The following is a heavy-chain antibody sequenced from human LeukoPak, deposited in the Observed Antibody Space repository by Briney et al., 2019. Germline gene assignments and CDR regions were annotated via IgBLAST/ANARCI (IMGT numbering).Heavy chain of an antibody. D-gene: IGHD3-3*01. CDR2: INSDGSSA. CDR1: GFTFSTYW. V-gene: IGHV3-74*01. J-gene: IGHJ6*02. CDR3: ARVTIFGYYYGMDV. Sequence: GGSLRLSCAASGFTFSTYWMHWVRQAPGKGLVWVSRINSDGSSATYADSVKGRFTISRDNAKNTMYLQMNSLRAEDTAVYYCARVTIFGYYYGMDVWGQGTTVTVSS.